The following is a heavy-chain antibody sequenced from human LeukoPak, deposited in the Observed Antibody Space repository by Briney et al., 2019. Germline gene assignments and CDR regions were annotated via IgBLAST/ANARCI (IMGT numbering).Heavy chain of an antibody. V-gene: IGHV3-43*01. J-gene: IGHJ6*03. D-gene: IGHD4-17*01. CDR1: GFTFDDYT. CDR2: IDWDGTST. Sequence: QTGGSLRLSCAASGFTFDDYTMHWVRQAPVKGLEWVSLIDWDGTSTYYADSVKDRFTISRDNSKNSLYLQMNSLRAEDTAVYYCARDSAGVGDYGTFGYMDVWGKGTTVTISS. CDR3: ARDSAGVGDYGTFGYMDV.